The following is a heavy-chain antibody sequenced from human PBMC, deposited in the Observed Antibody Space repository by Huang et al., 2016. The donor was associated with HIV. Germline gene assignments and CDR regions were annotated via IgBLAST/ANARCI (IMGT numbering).Heavy chain of an antibody. V-gene: IGHV1-2*02. J-gene: IGHJ4*02. CDR3: ARDWSFGSSTSPAD. D-gene: IGHD6-6*01. CDR2: SNPKGGGT. Sequence: QVQLVQSGAEVKNPGASVRVSCKASGYTFTDSNIHWVRQAPGQGLEWRGWSNPKGGGTIYAQRFQGRITMTRDTTISTVHMDLRRIQSDDTAVYFCARDWSFGSSTSPADWGQGTLVTVSS. CDR1: GYTFTDSN.